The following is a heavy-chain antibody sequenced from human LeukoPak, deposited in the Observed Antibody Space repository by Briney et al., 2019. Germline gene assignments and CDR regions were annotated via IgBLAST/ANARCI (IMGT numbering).Heavy chain of an antibody. J-gene: IGHJ3*02. CDR1: GGSISSGFYS. V-gene: IGHV4-30-2*01. Sequence: SETLSLTCAVSGGSISSGFYSWSWIRQPPGKGLEWIGYIYHSGSTYYNPSLKSRVTISVDRSKNQFSLKLSSVTAADTAVYYCARGDPNAFDIWGQGTMVTVSS. CDR2: IYHSGST. D-gene: IGHD2-21*01. CDR3: ARGDPNAFDI.